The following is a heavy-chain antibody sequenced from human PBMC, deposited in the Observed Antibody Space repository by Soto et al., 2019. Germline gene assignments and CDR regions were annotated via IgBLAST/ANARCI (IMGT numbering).Heavy chain of an antibody. Sequence: SETLSLTCTVSGGSISSYYWSWIRQPPGKGLEWIGYIYYSGSTNYKPSLKSRVTISVDTSKNQFSLKLSSVTAADTAVYYCARGTIIAAVAGTGDAFDIWGQGTMVTVSS. V-gene: IGHV4-59*01. CDR1: GGSISSYY. CDR2: IYYSGST. D-gene: IGHD6-19*01. CDR3: ARGTIIAAVAGTGDAFDI. J-gene: IGHJ3*02.